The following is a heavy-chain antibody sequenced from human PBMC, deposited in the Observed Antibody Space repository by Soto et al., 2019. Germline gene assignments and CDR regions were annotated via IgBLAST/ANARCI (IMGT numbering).Heavy chain of an antibody. J-gene: IGHJ6*02. D-gene: IGHD6-19*01. CDR3: ARPREAGKNYYGVDV. V-gene: IGHV5-51*01. CDR2: IYPGDSDT. CDR1: GYNFTNYW. Sequence: GESLKISCQAFGYNFTNYWIGWVRQMPGKGLEWMGIIYPGDSDTRYSPSFQGQVTISADKSISTAYLQWSSLKASDTAMYYCARPREAGKNYYGVDVWGQGTTVTVSS.